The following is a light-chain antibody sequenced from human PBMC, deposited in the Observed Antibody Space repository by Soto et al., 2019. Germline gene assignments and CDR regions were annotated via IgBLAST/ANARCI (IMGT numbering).Light chain of an antibody. Sequence: DIQMTQSPSSLSASVVDRVTITFRASQGISNYLAWYQQKPGKVPKLLIYASSTLQSGVPSRFSGSGSGPDFTITISSLQPEDVATYYCQKYNRALTWTFGQGTKVDIK. CDR3: QKYNRALTWT. V-gene: IGKV1-27*01. J-gene: IGKJ1*01. CDR2: ASS. CDR1: QGISNY.